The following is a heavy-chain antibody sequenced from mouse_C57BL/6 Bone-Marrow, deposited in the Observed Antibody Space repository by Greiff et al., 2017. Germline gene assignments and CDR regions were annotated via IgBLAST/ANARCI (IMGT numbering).Heavy chain of an antibody. V-gene: IGHV1-69*01. J-gene: IGHJ3*01. CDR3: ARDGYYPPWFAY. Sequence: QVQLQQPGAELVMPGASVKLSCKASGYTFTSYWMHWVKQRPGQGLEWIGEIDPSASYTNYNQKFKGKSTLTVDKSSSTAYMQLSSLTSEDSAVYYCARDGYYPPWFAYWGKGTLVTVSA. CDR2: IDPSASYT. CDR1: GYTFTSYW. D-gene: IGHD2-3*01.